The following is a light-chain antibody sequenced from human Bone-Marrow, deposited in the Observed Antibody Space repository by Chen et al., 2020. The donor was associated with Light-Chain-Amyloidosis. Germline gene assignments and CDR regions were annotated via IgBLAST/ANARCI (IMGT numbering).Light chain of an antibody. J-gene: IGLJ3*02. V-gene: IGLV3-21*02. CDR1: NIGSTS. CDR3: QVWDRSSDRPV. CDR2: DDS. Sequence: SYVLTQPSSVSVAPGQTATIACGGNNIGSTSVHWYQQTPGQAPLLVVYDDSDRPSWIPERLSGSNAGHTATLTISRVEAGDEADYYCQVWDRSSDRPVFGGGTKLTVL.